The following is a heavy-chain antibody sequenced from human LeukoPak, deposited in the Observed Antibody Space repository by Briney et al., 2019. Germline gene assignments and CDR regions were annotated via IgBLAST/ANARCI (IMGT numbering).Heavy chain of an antibody. Sequence: SETLSLTCTVSGGSISSSSYYWGWVRQPPGKGLEWIGSIYYSGSTYYNPSLKSRVTISVDTSKNQFSLKLSSVTAADTAVYYCARGWFGEFWFDPWGQGTLVTVSS. J-gene: IGHJ5*02. CDR1: GGSISSSSYY. D-gene: IGHD3-10*01. CDR3: ARGWFGEFWFDP. CDR2: IYYSGST. V-gene: IGHV4-39*07.